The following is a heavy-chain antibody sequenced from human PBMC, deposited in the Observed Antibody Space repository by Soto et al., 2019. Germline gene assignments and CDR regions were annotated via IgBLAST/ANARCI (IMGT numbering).Heavy chain of an antibody. J-gene: IGHJ6*02. CDR1: GFTFYTYG. Sequence: GGSLRLSCAASGFTFYTYGMHWVRQVPGKGLQWVSVIWYDGGTKYYADSVRGRFTVSRDNSKNTLFLQMNSLRDEDTAVYYCARIDCTGNNCNPYYHYGMDVWGQGTTVTVSS. CDR3: ARIDCTGNNCNPYYHYGMDV. CDR2: IWYDGGTK. V-gene: IGHV3-33*01. D-gene: IGHD2-8*02.